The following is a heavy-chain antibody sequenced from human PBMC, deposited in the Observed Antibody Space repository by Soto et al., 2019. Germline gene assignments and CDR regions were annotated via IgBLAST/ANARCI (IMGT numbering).Heavy chain of an antibody. V-gene: IGHV5-10-1*01. CDR1: GYSFAGYW. CDR3: ARQIYDSDTGPNFQFYFDS. CDR2: IDPSDSQT. D-gene: IGHD3-22*01. J-gene: IGHJ4*02. Sequence: GESLKISCKGSGYSFAGYWITWVRQKPGKGLEWMGRIDPSDSQTYYSPSFRGHVTISVTKSITTVFLQWSSLRASDTAMYYCARQIYDSDTGPNFQFYFDSWGQGTPVTVSS.